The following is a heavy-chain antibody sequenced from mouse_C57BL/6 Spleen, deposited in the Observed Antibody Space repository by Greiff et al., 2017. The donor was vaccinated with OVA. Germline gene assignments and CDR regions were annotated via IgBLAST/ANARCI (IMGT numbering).Heavy chain of an antibody. D-gene: IGHD4-1*01. Sequence: VKLQESGPELVKPGASVKISCKASGYAFSNWVKQRPGKGLEWIGRIYPGDGDTNYNGKFKGKATLTADKSSSTAYMQLSSLTSEDSAVYFCAKTGTDFDYWGQGTTLTVSS. CDR1: GYAFS. CDR2: IYPGDGDT. J-gene: IGHJ2*01. V-gene: IGHV1-82*01. CDR3: AKTGTDFDY.